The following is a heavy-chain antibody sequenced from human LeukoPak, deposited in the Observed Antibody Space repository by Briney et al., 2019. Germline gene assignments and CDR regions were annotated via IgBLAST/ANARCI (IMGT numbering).Heavy chain of an antibody. CDR2: IYYSGGT. D-gene: IGHD6-19*01. V-gene: IGHV4-59*01. CDR3: ARDGALSSGWYSGHAFDI. Sequence: PSETLSLTCTVSGGSISSYYWSWIRQPPGKGLEWIGYIYYSGGTNYNPSLKSRVTISVDTSKNQFSLKLSSVTAADTAVYYCARDGALSSGWYSGHAFDIWGQGTMVTVSS. CDR1: GGSISSYY. J-gene: IGHJ3*02.